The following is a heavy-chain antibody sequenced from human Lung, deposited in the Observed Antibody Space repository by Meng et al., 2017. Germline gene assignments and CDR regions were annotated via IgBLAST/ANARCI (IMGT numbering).Heavy chain of an antibody. J-gene: IGHJ4*02. CDR2: IKQDGTEK. V-gene: IGHV3-7*01. CDR1: GLTFSSHW. CDR3: ATRPPDSAWYGVFAY. D-gene: IGHD6-19*01. Sequence: GGSLRLSCAGSGLTFSSHWMSWVRQAPGKGLEWVANIKQDGTEKDYVDSVKGRFTISRDNAKNSLYLQMNSLRVEDTAVYYCATRPPDSAWYGVFAYWGQGTLVTVSS.